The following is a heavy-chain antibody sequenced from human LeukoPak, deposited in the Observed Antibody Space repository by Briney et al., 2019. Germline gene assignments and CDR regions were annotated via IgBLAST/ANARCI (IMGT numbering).Heavy chain of an antibody. CDR1: AFTFSSYS. Sequence: PGGYLRLSCAASAFTFSSYSMNWVRQAPGKGLEWVSYISSSSSTIYYADSGKGPFTISRDNAKNSLYLQIHRLRAEDPSVYYCERDSSLWFGKRFDYWGQGTLVTVSS. CDR2: ISSSSSTI. V-gene: IGHV3-48*01. D-gene: IGHD3-10*01. CDR3: ERDSSLWFGKRFDY. J-gene: IGHJ4*02.